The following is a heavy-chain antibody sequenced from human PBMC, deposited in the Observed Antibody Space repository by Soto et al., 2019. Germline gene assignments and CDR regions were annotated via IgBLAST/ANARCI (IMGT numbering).Heavy chain of an antibody. CDR3: ARGDSSGYFEGVFDY. V-gene: IGHV3-33*01. D-gene: IGHD3-22*01. Sequence: QVQLVESGGGVVQPGRSLRLSCAASGFTFSSYGMHWVRQAPGKGLEWVAVIWYDGSNKYYADSLKGRFTISRDNSKNTLYLQMNSLRAEDTAVYYCARGDSSGYFEGVFDYWGQGTLVTVSS. J-gene: IGHJ4*02. CDR1: GFTFSSYG. CDR2: IWYDGSNK.